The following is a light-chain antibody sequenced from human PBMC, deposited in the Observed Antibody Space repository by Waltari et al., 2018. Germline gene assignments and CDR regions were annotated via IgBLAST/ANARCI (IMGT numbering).Light chain of an antibody. J-gene: IGLJ3*02. CDR2: VNSDGSH. V-gene: IGLV4-69*01. Sequence: QLVLTQSPSASASLGASVKLTCTLSSGHSSNVIAWLQQQPEKGPRYLMKVNSDGSHNKGDVIPDRFSGSSSGAERYLTISSLQSEDEADYYCQTGGHGTWVFGGGTKLTVL. CDR1: SGHSSNV. CDR3: QTGGHGTWV.